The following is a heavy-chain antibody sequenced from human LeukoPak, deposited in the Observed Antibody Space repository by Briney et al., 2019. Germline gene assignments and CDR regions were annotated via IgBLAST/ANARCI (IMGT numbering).Heavy chain of an antibody. V-gene: IGHV1-8*01. CDR3: ARGGSGWYYYYYGMDV. CDR2: MNPNSGNT. Sequence: ASVKVSCKASGYTFTSYEINWVRQATGQGLEWMGWMNPNSGNTGYAQKFQGRVTMTRNTSISTAYMELSSLRSEDTAVYYCARGGSGWYYYYYGMDVWGQGTTVTVSS. D-gene: IGHD6-19*01. J-gene: IGHJ6*02. CDR1: GYTFTSYE.